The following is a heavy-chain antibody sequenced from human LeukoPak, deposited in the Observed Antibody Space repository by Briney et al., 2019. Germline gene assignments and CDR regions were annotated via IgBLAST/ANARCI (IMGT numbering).Heavy chain of an antibody. D-gene: IGHD5-24*01. V-gene: IGHV3-21*05. CDR3: ARDYKYAFDN. CDR2: IGISSGHT. Sequence: KPGGSLRLSCAASGFTFSAYSMTWVRQAPGKGLEWISYIGISSGHTKYADSVKGRFTMSGDKAKNSLYLQMNSLRVEDTAVYYCARDYKYAFDNWGQGTLVTVSS. CDR1: GFTFSAYS. J-gene: IGHJ4*02.